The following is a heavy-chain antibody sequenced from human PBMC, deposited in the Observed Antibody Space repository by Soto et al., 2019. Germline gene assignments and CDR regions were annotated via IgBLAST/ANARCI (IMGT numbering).Heavy chain of an antibody. CDR1: GGSISSYY. Sequence: QVQLQESGPGLVKPSETLSLTCTVSGGSISSYYWSWVRQPPGKGLEWIGYMYYRGSTNYNPSLKSGRTISVATSKNQLSLKLNSVPAADTAVYYCARAVFRYSSSTTSYYYGLAVWGQGTTVTVSS. D-gene: IGHD6-19*01. CDR2: MYYRGST. CDR3: ARAVFRYSSSTTSYYYGLAV. J-gene: IGHJ6*02. V-gene: IGHV4-59*08.